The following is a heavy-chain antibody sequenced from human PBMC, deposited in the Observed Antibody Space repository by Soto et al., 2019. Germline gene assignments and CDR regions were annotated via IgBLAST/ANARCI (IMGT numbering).Heavy chain of an antibody. V-gene: IGHV4-4*07. CDR3: AVETVGGSPGDC. CDR2: LNTYGNT. Sequence: SETLSLTCTVSGGSISSYRWSWIRQPAGKGLEWIGRLNTYGNTHYSPSLKSRVTMSLDTSTNQFSLTVNSVTAADTAMYYCAVETVGGSPGDCWGQGTLVTVSS. D-gene: IGHD1-26*01. J-gene: IGHJ1*01. CDR1: GGSISSYR.